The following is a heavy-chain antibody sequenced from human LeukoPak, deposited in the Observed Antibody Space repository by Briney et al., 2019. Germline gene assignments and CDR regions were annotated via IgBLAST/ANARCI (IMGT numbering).Heavy chain of an antibody. Sequence: GGSLRLSCAASGFTFSSYAMHWVRQAPGKGLEWVAVISYDGSNKYYADSVKGRFTFSRDNSKNTLYLQMNSLRAEDTAVYYCAREKATGYSSGPPVYWGQGPLVTVSS. CDR3: AREKATGYSSGPPVY. V-gene: IGHV3-30-3*01. CDR2: ISYDGSNK. J-gene: IGHJ4*02. D-gene: IGHD6-19*01. CDR1: GFTFSSYA.